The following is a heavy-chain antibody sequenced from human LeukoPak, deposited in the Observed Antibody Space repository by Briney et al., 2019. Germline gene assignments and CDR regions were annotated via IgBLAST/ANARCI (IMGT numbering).Heavy chain of an antibody. CDR1: GFTFSRYA. CDR2: ISYDGTNK. D-gene: IGHD3-10*01. V-gene: IGHV3-30*04. CDR3: ARNRRGYFDY. Sequence: GGSLRLSCAASGFTFSRYAMHWVRQTPGKGLEWVAIISYDGTNKYYADSVKGRFTITRDNSKNSLYLQMNSLRAEDTAVYYCARNRRGYFDYWGQGTLVTVSS. J-gene: IGHJ4*02.